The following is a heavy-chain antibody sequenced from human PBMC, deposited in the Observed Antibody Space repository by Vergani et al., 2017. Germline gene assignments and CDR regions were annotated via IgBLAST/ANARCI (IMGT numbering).Heavy chain of an antibody. CDR3: ARGGSPTPYYYYYMDV. D-gene: IGHD2-15*01. CDR1: GGSISSGGYS. J-gene: IGHJ6*03. Sequence: QLQLQESGSGLVKPSQTLSLTCAVSGGSISSGGYSWSWIRQPPGKGLEWIGYSYHSGSTYYNPSLKSRVTISVDRSKNQFSLKLSSVTAADTAVYYCARGGSPTPYYYYYMDVWGKGTTVTVSS. CDR2: SYHSGST. V-gene: IGHV4-30-2*01.